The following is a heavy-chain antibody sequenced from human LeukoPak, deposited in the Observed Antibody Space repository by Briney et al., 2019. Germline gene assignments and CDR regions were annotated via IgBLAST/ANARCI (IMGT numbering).Heavy chain of an antibody. V-gene: IGHV4-38-2*02. Sequence: PSETLSLTCTVPGYSISSGYYWGWIRQPPGKGLEWIGSIYHSGSTYYNPSLKSRVTISVDTSKNQFSLKLSSVTAADTAVYYCARSEYCSSTSCYEFDYWGQGTLVTVSS. D-gene: IGHD2-2*01. CDR2: IYHSGST. CDR1: GYSISSGYY. CDR3: ARSEYCSSTSCYEFDY. J-gene: IGHJ4*02.